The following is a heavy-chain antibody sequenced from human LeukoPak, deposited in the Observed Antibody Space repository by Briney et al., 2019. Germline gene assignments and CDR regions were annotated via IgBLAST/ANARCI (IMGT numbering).Heavy chain of an antibody. CDR3: ARDGDGYEAGKIDY. V-gene: IGHV3-30-3*01. Sequence: GSLRLSCAASGFTFSSYAMHWVRQAPGKGLEWVAVISYDGSNKYYADSVKGRFTISRDNSKNTLYLQMNSLRAEDTAVYYCARDGDGYEAGKIDYWGQGTLVTVSS. D-gene: IGHD5-24*01. CDR2: ISYDGSNK. J-gene: IGHJ4*02. CDR1: GFTFSSYA.